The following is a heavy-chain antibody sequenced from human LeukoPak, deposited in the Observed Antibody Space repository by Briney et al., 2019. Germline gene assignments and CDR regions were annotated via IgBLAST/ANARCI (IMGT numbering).Heavy chain of an antibody. CDR3: AREPNYDFWSGPIDY. CDR2: ISDSGGNT. D-gene: IGHD3-3*01. Sequence: GGSLRLSCAASGFTFRSYDMTWVRQAPGRGLEWVSAISDSGGNTYYADSVKGRFTISRDNAKNTLYLQMNSLRAEDTAVYYCAREPNYDFWSGPIDYWGQGTLVTVSS. V-gene: IGHV3-23*01. J-gene: IGHJ4*02. CDR1: GFTFRSYD.